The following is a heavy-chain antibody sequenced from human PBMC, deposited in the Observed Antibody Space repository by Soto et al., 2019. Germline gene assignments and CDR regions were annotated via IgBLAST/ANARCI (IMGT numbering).Heavy chain of an antibody. D-gene: IGHD3-22*01. V-gene: IGHV3-33*01. CDR2: IWYDGSNE. CDR3: ASVKLPDSSGYYWFGRPAHAFDI. Sequence: GGSLRLSCAASGFTFSSYGMHWVRQAPGKGLEWVAVIWYDGSNEYYADSVKGRFTISRDNSKNTLYLQMNSLRAEDTAVYYCASVKLPDSSGYYWFGRPAHAFDIWGQGTMVTVSS. J-gene: IGHJ3*02. CDR1: GFTFSSYG.